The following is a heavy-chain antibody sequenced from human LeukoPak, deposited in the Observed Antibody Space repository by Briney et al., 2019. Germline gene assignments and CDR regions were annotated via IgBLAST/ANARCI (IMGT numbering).Heavy chain of an antibody. V-gene: IGHV1-8*01. D-gene: IGHD2-2*01. Sequence: ASVKVSCKASGYTFTSYDINWVRQATGQGLEWMGWMNPNSGNTGYAQKFQGRVTMTRNTSISTAYMELSSLRSEDTAVYYCSSAGYCSSTSCYGEVWGKGTTVTVSS. J-gene: IGHJ6*04. CDR1: GYTFTSYD. CDR3: SSAGYCSSTSCYGEV. CDR2: MNPNSGNT.